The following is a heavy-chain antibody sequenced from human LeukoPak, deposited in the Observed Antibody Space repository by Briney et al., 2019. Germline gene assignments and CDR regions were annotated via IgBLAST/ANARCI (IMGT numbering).Heavy chain of an antibody. V-gene: IGHV3-21*06. CDR2: ITSSTSYI. J-gene: IGHJ6*02. CDR3: ARGATDYFAMDV. Sequence: SGGSLRLSCAASGFTFSSYAMSWVRQAPGKGLEWVSAITSSTSYIYYADSVKGRFTISRDNAKNSLYLQMNSLRAEDTAVYYCARGATDYFAMDVWGQGTTVTVSS. D-gene: IGHD5-12*01. CDR1: GFTFSSYA.